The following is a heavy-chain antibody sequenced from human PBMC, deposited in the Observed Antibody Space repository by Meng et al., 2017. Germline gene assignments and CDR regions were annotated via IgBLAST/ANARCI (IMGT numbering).Heavy chain of an antibody. D-gene: IGHD6-25*01. V-gene: IGHV1-2*06. CDR2: INPKSGDT. J-gene: IGHJ4*02. CDR3: ARDEDISAAGKLFGDY. CDR1: GYNFPDYY. Sequence: QGMLGQSGDEVKKPGASVKVSCKPSGYNFPDYYIHWVRLATGQGLEWMGRINPKSGDTHYAQKLQARVTMTGDTSISTAYMELSGLRSDDTAMYYCARDEDISAAGKLFGDYWGQGTLVTVSS.